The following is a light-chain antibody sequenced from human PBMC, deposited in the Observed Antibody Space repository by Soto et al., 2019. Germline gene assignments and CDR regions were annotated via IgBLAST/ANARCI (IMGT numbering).Light chain of an antibody. J-gene: IGKJ1*01. V-gene: IGKV3-20*01. CDR2: GAS. Sequence: EIVLTQSPGTLSLSPGERATLSCRASQSFSSSYLAWYQQKPGRAPRLLIYGASTRATGIPDRFDGSGSGTDFTLTISRLEPEDFAVYYCQQYGSSPWTFGQGTKVXI. CDR1: QSFSSSY. CDR3: QQYGSSPWT.